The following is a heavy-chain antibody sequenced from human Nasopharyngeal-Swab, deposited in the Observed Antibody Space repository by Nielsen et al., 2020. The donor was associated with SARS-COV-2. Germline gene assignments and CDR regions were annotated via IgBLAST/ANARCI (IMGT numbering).Heavy chain of an antibody. V-gene: IGHV4-59*01. CDR3: ARDSDFWSGYYTRYFDL. D-gene: IGHD3-3*01. Sequence: WIRQPPGKGLEWIGHIYYSGSTNYNPFLKSRVTISLDTSKIQLSLKLSSVTAADTAVYYCARDSDFWSGYYTRYFDLWGRGTLVTVSS. J-gene: IGHJ2*01. CDR2: IYYSGST.